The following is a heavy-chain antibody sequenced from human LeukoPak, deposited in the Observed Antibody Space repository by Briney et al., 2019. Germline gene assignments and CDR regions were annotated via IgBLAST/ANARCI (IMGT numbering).Heavy chain of an antibody. D-gene: IGHD6-13*01. CDR3: ARGYSSSWVHDAFDI. J-gene: IGHJ3*02. V-gene: IGHV3-21*01. CDR2: TSSSSSYI. Sequence: PGGSLRLSCTASGFTFNTYTMNWVRQAPGKGLEWVSSTSSSSSYIYYADSVKGRFTISRDNAKKSLYLQMNRLRAEDTAVYFCARGYSSSWVHDAFDIWGQGTMVTVSS. CDR1: GFTFNTYT.